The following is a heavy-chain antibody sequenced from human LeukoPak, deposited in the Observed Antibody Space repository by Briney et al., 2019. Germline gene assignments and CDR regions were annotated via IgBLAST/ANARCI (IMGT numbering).Heavy chain of an antibody. CDR1: AGSLSGFF. J-gene: IGHJ5*02. D-gene: IGHD2-21*02. V-gene: IGHV4-34*01. CDR2: INHSGTT. Sequence: SETLSLTCGVYAGSLSGFFWSWIRQPPGGGLEWIGEINHSGTTNLNPSLKSRVTISVDTPKKQFSLKLSSVTAADTAVYYCARGKREIVVVTDNKYNWFDPWGQGTLVTVSS. CDR3: ARGKREIVVVTDNKYNWFDP.